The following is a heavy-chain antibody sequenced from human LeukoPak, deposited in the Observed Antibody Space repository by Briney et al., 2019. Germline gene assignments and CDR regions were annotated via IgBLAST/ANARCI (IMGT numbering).Heavy chain of an antibody. CDR3: ARVSKSTVTTAQYMDV. CDR2: IHSGGST. CDR1: GFTFSSYA. J-gene: IGHJ6*03. V-gene: IGHV3-53*01. D-gene: IGHD4-11*01. Sequence: GGSLRLSCAASGFTFSSYAMSWVRQAPGKGLEWVAVIHSGGSTDYADSVKGRFTISRDNSKNTLYLQMNSLRAEDTAVYYCARVSKSTVTTAQYMDVWGKGTTVTVSS.